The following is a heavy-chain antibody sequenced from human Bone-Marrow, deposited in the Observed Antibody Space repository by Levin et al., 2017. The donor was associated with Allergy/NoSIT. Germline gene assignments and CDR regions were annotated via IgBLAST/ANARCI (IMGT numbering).Heavy chain of an antibody. V-gene: IGHV3-9*01. CDR2: ISWNSVTI. J-gene: IGHJ3*02. D-gene: IGHD6-13*01. CDR1: GFTFDDYA. Sequence: SCAASGFTFDDYAMHWVRQAPGKGLEWVSGISWNSVTIGYADPVMGRFTISRDNVTNSLYLQMNSLRRADTALYYCANGIAAAGTLHGFDIWGQGTRVTVSS. CDR3: ANGIAAAGTLHGFDI.